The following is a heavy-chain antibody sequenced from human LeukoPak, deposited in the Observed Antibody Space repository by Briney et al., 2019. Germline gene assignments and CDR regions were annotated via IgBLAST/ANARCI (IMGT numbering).Heavy chain of an antibody. CDR1: GYTFTSYG. V-gene: IGHV1-18*01. Sequence: ASVKVSCKTSGYTFTSYGISWVRQSPGQGLEWMGWINAYNGNTNYPQKLQGRVAMTRDTSTSTVYMELSSLRSEDTAVYYCARRIMVRGQNWFDPWGQGTLVTVSS. CDR2: INAYNGNT. CDR3: ARRIMVRGQNWFDP. D-gene: IGHD3-10*01. J-gene: IGHJ5*02.